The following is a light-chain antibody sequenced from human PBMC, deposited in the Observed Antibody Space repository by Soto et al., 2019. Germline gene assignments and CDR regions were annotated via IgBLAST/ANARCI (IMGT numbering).Light chain of an antibody. Sequence: QSVLTQPPSVSAAAGQNVTISCSGSSSNIGNNFVSWYQQLPGTAPKLLIYDSNKRPSGIPDRFSCSKSGTSATLGITGLQTGDEADYYCGTWDSSLSAGLFGGGTKVTVL. CDR3: GTWDSSLSAGL. J-gene: IGLJ3*02. V-gene: IGLV1-51*01. CDR2: DSN. CDR1: SSNIGNNF.